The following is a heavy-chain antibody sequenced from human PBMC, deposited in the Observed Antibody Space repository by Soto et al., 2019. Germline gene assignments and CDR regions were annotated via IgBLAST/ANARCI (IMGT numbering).Heavy chain of an antibody. CDR1: GASISSDASS. Sequence: QVQLQESGPGLVKPSQTLSLTCAVSGASISSDASSWGWIRKHPGKALEWIGYILYGGSTYYNPSLKSRVTISVDTSKNQFSLKLTSVTAADTAVYYCARYRFSATWSKFDYWGQGTLVTVSS. V-gene: IGHV4-31*11. CDR3: ARYRFSATWSKFDY. CDR2: ILYGGST. D-gene: IGHD3-16*02. J-gene: IGHJ4*02.